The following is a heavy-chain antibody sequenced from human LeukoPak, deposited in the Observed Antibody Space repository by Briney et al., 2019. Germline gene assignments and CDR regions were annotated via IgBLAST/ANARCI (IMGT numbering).Heavy chain of an antibody. CDR2: IYSGGST. J-gene: IGHJ3*02. D-gene: IGHD1-26*01. Sequence: PGGSLRLSCAASGFTVSSNYMSWVRQAPGKGLEWVSVIYSGGSTYYADSVKGRFTISRDNSKNTLYLQMDSLRAEDTAVYYCARIVADAFDIWGQGTMVTVSS. CDR1: GFTVSSNY. V-gene: IGHV3-53*01. CDR3: ARIVADAFDI.